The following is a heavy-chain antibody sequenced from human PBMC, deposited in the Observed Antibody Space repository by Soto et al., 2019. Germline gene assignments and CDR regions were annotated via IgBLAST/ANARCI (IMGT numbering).Heavy chain of an antibody. CDR2: IIPIFGTA. J-gene: IGHJ4*02. V-gene: IGHV1-69*01. D-gene: IGHD3-22*01. CDR3: AATYYESSGYYPFDY. Sequence: QVQLVQSGAEVKKPGSSVKVSCKASGGTFSSYAISWVRQAPGQGLEWMGGIIPIFGTANYAQKFQGRVTSTADESTSTAYMELSSLRSEDTAVYYCAATYYESSGYYPFDYWGQGTLVTVSS. CDR1: GGTFSSYA.